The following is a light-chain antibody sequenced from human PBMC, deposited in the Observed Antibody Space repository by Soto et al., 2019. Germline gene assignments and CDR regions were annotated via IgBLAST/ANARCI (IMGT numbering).Light chain of an antibody. CDR1: QGIGND. J-gene: IGKJ1*01. CDR2: DAS. CDR3: LQYHSYPRT. V-gene: IGKV1-17*01. Sequence: DIQMTQSPSSLSASVGDRVTITCRASQGIGNDLGWYQQKPGKAPKRLIYDASSLQSGVPSRFSGSGSGTEFTFTISSLQPEDFATFYCLQYHSYPRTFGLGTKVEIK.